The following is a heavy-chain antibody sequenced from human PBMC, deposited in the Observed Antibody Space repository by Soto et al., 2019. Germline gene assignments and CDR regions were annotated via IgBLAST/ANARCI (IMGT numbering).Heavy chain of an antibody. CDR2: ISGIGGST. Sequence: EVQLLESGGGLVQPGGSLRLSCAASGFTFSSYAMSWVRQAPGKGLEWVSAISGIGGSTYYADSVKGRFTITRDNSKNTLFQPTINLRAADKAVEYYGADEEEYYDCSTGVYYYYYSMDVWGKGTTVTVSS. D-gene: IGHD3-16*01. CDR3: GADEEEYYDCSTGVYYYYYSMDV. CDR1: GFTFSSYA. J-gene: IGHJ6*03. V-gene: IGHV3-23*01.